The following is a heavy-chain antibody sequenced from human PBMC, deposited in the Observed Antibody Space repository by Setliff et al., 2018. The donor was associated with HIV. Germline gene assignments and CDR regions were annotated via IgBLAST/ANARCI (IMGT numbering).Heavy chain of an antibody. V-gene: IGHV4-34*01. CDR2: IYHSGSA. CDR1: GGSFSVDGYY. CDR3: ARILVAAAGTGFDP. J-gene: IGHJ5*02. Sequence: SETLSLTCVVSGGSFSVDGYYWSWIRQSPGKGLEWIGEIYHSGSANYNPSLKSRVIISIDKSKNKFSLKVSSVTAADTAVYYCARILVAAAGTGFDPWGQGILVTVSS. D-gene: IGHD6-13*01.